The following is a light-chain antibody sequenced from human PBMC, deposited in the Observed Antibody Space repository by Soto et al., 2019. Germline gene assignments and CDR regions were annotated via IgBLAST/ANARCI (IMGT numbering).Light chain of an antibody. CDR3: QQANTFALT. Sequence: DIQMTQSPSSVSASVGDRVNITCRASQDVRTWLAWYQQKPGKVPKLLISAASSLDSGVPSRFSGSGSGTDFTLTISSLQPEDFATYYCQQANTFALTFGGGTKVDI. CDR2: AAS. J-gene: IGKJ4*01. V-gene: IGKV1-12*01. CDR1: QDVRTW.